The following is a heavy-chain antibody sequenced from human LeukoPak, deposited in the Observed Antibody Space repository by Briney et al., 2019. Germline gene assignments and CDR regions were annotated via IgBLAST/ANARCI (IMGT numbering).Heavy chain of an antibody. CDR2: IYYSGSA. CDR1: GGSISDYS. Sequence: PSEILSLTCTVSGGSISDYSWSWIRQPPGKGLEWIGNIYYSGSANHNPSLKSRVTISRDTSKNQFSLKLTSVTTADTAVYYCARAGGVKTAALDLDYWGQGTLVTVSS. J-gene: IGHJ4*02. V-gene: IGHV4-59*01. D-gene: IGHD6-25*01. CDR3: ARAGGVKTAALDLDY.